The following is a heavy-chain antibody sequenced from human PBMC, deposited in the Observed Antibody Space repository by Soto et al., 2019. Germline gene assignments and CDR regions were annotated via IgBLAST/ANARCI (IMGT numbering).Heavy chain of an antibody. V-gene: IGHV3-48*02. D-gene: IGHD6-19*01. CDR2: ISSSSSPI. CDR1: GFSFSSYS. J-gene: IGHJ4*02. Sequence: GGSLRLSCAASGFSFSSYSMNWVRQAPGKGLEWVSYISSSSSPIYYGDSVKGRFTVSRDNAKNSLYLQMNSLRDEDTAVYYCARVLGSRRYHLDYWGQGTLVTGSS. CDR3: ARVLGSRRYHLDY.